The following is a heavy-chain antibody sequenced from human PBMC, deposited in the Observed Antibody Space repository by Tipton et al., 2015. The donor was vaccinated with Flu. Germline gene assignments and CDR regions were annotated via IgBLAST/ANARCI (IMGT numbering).Heavy chain of an antibody. CDR1: GGSISNYY. CDR3: ASQQSHGGSWYFFDY. CDR2: IFYSGNA. V-gene: IGHV4-59*08. D-gene: IGHD5-24*01. J-gene: IGHJ4*02. Sequence: TLSLTCTVSGGSISNYYWSWIRQPPGKGLEWIGNIFYSGNAHYSPSLKSRVTISVDTSNNHFPLQLGSVTAADTAVYYCASQQSHGGSWYFFDYWGQGSLVTVTS.